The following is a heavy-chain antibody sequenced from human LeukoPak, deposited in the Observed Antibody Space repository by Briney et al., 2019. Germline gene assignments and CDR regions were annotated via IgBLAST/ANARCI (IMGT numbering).Heavy chain of an antibody. D-gene: IGHD6-13*01. J-gene: IGHJ4*02. CDR2: INSDGSST. Sequence: GGSLRLSCAASGFTFSSYWMHWVRQAPGKGLVWVSRINSDGSSTSYADSVKGRFTISRDNSKNTLYLQMNSLRAEDTAVYYCAKDLASSWYSSSWYYFDYWGQGTLVTVSS. CDR1: GFTFSSYW. CDR3: AKDLASSWYSSSWYYFDY. V-gene: IGHV3-74*01.